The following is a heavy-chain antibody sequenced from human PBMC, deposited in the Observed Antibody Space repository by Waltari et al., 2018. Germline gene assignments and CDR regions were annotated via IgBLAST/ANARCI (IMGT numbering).Heavy chain of an antibody. CDR1: GYTFTGYY. Sequence: QVQLVQSGAEVKKPGASVKVSCKASGYTFTGYYMHWVRQAPGQGLEWMGRINTNSGGTNYAQKFQGSVTMTRDTSISTAYMELSRLRSDDTAVYYCARPSWGEREYYFDYWGQGTLVTVSS. D-gene: IGHD3-16*01. CDR3: ARPSWGEREYYFDY. CDR2: INTNSGGT. J-gene: IGHJ4*02. V-gene: IGHV1-2*06.